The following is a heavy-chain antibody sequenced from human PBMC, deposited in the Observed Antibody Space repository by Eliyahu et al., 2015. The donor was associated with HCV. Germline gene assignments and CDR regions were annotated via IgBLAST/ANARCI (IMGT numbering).Heavy chain of an antibody. CDR3: ARLAPDFDAYYFDY. J-gene: IGHJ4*02. CDR1: GGSFSGFY. Sequence: QVQLQQWGAGLLRPSETLSLTCAVYGGSFSGFYWSWIRQPPGKGLEWIGEINHSGSTNYNPSLKSRVTISVDTSKNQFSLKVSSVTAADTAVYYCARLAPDFDAYYFDYWGQGTLVTVSS. V-gene: IGHV4-34*01. D-gene: IGHD3-9*01. CDR2: INHSGST.